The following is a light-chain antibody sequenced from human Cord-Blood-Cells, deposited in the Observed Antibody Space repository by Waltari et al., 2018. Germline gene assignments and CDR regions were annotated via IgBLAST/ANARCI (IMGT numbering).Light chain of an antibody. Sequence: DIVMTQSPDSLAGSLGGRATINCKSSQSVLYSSNNKNYLAWYQQKPGQPPKLLIYWASTRESGVPDRFSGSGSGTDFTLTISSLQAEDVAVYYCQQYYSTIFTFGPGTKVDIK. V-gene: IGKV4-1*01. CDR2: WAS. CDR1: QSVLYSSNNKNY. J-gene: IGKJ3*01. CDR3: QQYYSTIFT.